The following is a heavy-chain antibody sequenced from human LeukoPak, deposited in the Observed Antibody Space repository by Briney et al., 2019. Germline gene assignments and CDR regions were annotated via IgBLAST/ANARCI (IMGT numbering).Heavy chain of an antibody. V-gene: IGHV3-20*04. J-gene: IGHJ4*02. CDR1: GFTFDDYG. D-gene: IGHD1-26*01. Sequence: GGSLRLSCAASGFTFDDYGMSWVRQAPGKGLEWVSGINWNGVSTGYADSVKGRFTISRDNAKNSLYLQMNSLRAEDAALYYCARAIYGGSYGYWGQGTLVTVSS. CDR3: ARAIYGGSYGY. CDR2: INWNGVST.